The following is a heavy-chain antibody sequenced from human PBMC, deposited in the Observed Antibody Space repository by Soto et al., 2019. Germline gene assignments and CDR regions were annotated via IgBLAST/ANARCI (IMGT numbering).Heavy chain of an antibody. CDR3: ARGQQPQLPIGAFDI. CDR2: INPSGGST. J-gene: IGHJ3*02. CDR1: GYTFTSYY. D-gene: IGHD2-2*01. Sequence: GASVKVSCKASGYTFTSYYMHWVRQAPGQGLEWMGIINPSGGSTSYAQKFQGRVTMTRDTSTSTVYMELSSLRSEDTAVYYCARGQQPQLPIGAFDIWGQGTMVTVSS. V-gene: IGHV1-46*01.